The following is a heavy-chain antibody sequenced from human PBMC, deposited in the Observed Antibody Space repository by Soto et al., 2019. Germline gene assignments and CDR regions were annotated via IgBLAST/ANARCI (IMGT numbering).Heavy chain of an antibody. J-gene: IGHJ4*02. D-gene: IGHD3-10*01. V-gene: IGHV3-30*04. Sequence: PGGSLRLSCAASGFPFSRYAIHWVRQSPGKGLEWVAVISRDGTNKYYVDSVKGRFTISRDNSRNTLYLQMNSLRHEDAAVYYCARSRSGPGDDSFDFWGQGTLVTVSS. CDR1: GFPFSRYA. CDR2: ISRDGTNK. CDR3: ARSRSGPGDDSFDF.